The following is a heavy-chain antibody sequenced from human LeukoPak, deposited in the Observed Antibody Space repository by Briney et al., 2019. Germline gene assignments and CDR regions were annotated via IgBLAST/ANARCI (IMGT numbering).Heavy chain of an antibody. CDR3: ARGPGSSGGAYVGDY. J-gene: IGHJ4*01. CDR2: IDGGGSST. CDR1: GFTFSYHW. D-gene: IGHD3-22*01. V-gene: IGHV3-74*01. Sequence: PGGSLRLSCGASGFTFSYHWMHWVRQVPGKGLVWVSRIDGGGSSTSYADSVKGRFSISRDNAKSTLYLQMSSLRAEDTAVYYCARGPGSSGGAYVGDYWGLGTLVTVSS.